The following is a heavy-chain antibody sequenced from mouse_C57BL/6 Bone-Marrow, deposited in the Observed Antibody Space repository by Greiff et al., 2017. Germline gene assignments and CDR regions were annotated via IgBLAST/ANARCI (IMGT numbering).Heavy chain of an antibody. Sequence: QVQLQQPGAELVKPGASVKLSCKASGYTFTSYWMHWVKQRPGQGLEWIGMIHPNSGSTNYNEKFKSKATLTVDKSSSTAYMQLSSLTSEDSAVYYCAMNYGSSQNYFDYWGQGTTLTVSS. D-gene: IGHD1-1*01. CDR2: IHPNSGST. CDR3: AMNYGSSQNYFDY. CDR1: GYTFTSYW. J-gene: IGHJ2*01. V-gene: IGHV1-64*01.